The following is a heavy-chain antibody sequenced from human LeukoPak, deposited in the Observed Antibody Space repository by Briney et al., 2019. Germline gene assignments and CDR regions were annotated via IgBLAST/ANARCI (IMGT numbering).Heavy chain of an antibody. J-gene: IGHJ4*02. CDR1: GGSISSGDYY. D-gene: IGHD3-10*01. Sequence: SETLSLTCTVSGGSISSGDYYWSWIRQPPGKGLEWIGYIYYSGSTYYNPSLKSRVTISVDTSKNQFSLKLSSVTAADTAVYYCARVPPPSRVDYWGQGTLVTVSS. V-gene: IGHV4-30-4*08. CDR3: ARVPPPSRVDY. CDR2: IYYSGST.